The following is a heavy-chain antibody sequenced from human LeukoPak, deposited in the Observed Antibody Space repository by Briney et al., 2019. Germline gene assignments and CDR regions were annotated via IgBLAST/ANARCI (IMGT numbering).Heavy chain of an antibody. J-gene: IGHJ4*02. CDR1: GFTFSSYR. CDR3: ARSICSGGSCYPYFDY. Sequence: GGSLRLSCAASGFTFSSYRMYWVRQAPGKGLVWVSRINSDGSSTTYADSVKGRFTISRDNAKNTLYLEMNSLRAEDTAVYYCARSICSGGSCYPYFDYWGQGTLVTVSS. V-gene: IGHV3-74*01. D-gene: IGHD2-15*01. CDR2: INSDGSST.